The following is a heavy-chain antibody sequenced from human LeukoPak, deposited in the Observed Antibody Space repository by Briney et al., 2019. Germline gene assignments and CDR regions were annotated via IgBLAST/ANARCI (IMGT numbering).Heavy chain of an antibody. J-gene: IGHJ4*02. Sequence: GGSLRLSCAASGFSFRTYAMTWVRQTPGQGLEWVSSISGSGDSTNYADSVKGRFIISRDSSKNTLYLQMNSLRAEDTGIYYCAKDQWIVYEADWGQGTLVTVPS. CDR1: GFSFRTYA. CDR2: ISGSGDST. D-gene: IGHD3-3*01. CDR3: AKDQWIVYEAD. V-gene: IGHV3-23*01.